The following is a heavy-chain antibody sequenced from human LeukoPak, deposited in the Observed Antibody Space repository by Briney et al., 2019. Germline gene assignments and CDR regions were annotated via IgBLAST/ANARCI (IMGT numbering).Heavy chain of an antibody. CDR3: AKCTTGDITLVDY. D-gene: IGHD1-14*01. CDR1: GFTFSRYA. CDR2: ISGSGGST. J-gene: IGHJ4*02. V-gene: IGHV3-23*01. Sequence: PGESLRLSCTALGFTFSRYAMSSVRQAPGKGLEWVSGISGSGGSTYYADSVKGRFTLSRDNSKNTLYLQMNSLRAEDTAVYYCAKCTTGDITLVDYWGQGTLVTVSS.